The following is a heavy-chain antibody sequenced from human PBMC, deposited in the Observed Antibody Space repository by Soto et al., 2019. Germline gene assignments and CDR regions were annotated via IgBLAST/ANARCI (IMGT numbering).Heavy chain of an antibody. D-gene: IGHD3-10*01. Sequence: ASVKVSCKASGYTFTSSGISWVRQAPGQELEWRGWISAYNGNTNYAQKLQGRVTMTTDTSTSTAYMELRSLRSDDTAVYYCARQKGFQASGSEGFWFDPWGQGTLVTVSS. CDR3: ARQKGFQASGSEGFWFDP. CDR2: ISAYNGNT. CDR1: GYTFTSSG. V-gene: IGHV1-18*01. J-gene: IGHJ5*02.